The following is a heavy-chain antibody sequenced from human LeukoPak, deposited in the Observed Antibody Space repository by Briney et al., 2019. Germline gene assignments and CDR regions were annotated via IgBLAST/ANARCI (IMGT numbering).Heavy chain of an antibody. J-gene: IGHJ5*02. D-gene: IGHD3-10*01. V-gene: IGHV4-59*12. CDR2: FYYSGST. CDR1: GGSFSGYY. CDR3: ARESNYHGSGTGWFDP. Sequence: SETLSLTCAVYGGSFSGYYWSWIRQPPGKGLEWIGYFYYSGSTYYNPSLKSRVTISVDTSKNQLSLKLSSVTAADTALYYCARESNYHGSGTGWFDPWGQGTLVTVSS.